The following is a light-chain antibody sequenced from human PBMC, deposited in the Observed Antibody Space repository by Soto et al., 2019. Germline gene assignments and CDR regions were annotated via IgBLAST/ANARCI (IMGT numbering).Light chain of an antibody. CDR3: QQRSNWPPGGT. CDR1: QSASSY. CDR2: DAS. V-gene: IGKV3-11*01. J-gene: IGKJ2*01. Sequence: EIVLTRSPGTLSLSPGERATLSCRASQSASSYLAWYQQKPGQAPRLLIYDASNRATGVPARFSGSGSGTDFTLTISSLEPEDFAVYYCQQRSNWPPGGTFGQGTKLEIK.